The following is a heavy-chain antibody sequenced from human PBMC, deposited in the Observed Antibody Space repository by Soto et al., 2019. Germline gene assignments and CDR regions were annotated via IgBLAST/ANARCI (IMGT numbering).Heavy chain of an antibody. CDR1: GGSINSGGYY. CDR3: ARYCSGSGTCYMSNFDY. Sequence: QVQLQESGPGLVKPSQTLSLTCTVSGGSINSGGYYWTWIRQHPGKGLEWIGYIYYTESTYYNPYLKSRVTISVDTSKNQFSLKLSSVTAADTAVYYCARYCSGSGTCYMSNFDYWGQGTLVTVSS. J-gene: IGHJ4*02. V-gene: IGHV4-31*03. D-gene: IGHD2-15*01. CDR2: IYYTEST.